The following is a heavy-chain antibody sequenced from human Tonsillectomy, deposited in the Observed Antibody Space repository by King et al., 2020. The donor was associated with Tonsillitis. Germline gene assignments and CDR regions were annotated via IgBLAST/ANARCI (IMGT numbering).Heavy chain of an antibody. CDR1: GYTFTSYG. CDR3: ARDGYCSVGSCYAGPAEFDY. V-gene: IGHV1-18*01. Sequence: QLVQSGAEVKKPGASVKVSCKASGYTFTSYGISWVRQAPGQGLEWMGRVSAYNVNTNYAQKFQGRVTMTTDTSTSTAYMEVRSLSSDDTAVYFCARDGYCSVGSCYAGPAEFDYWGQGTLVTVSS. J-gene: IGHJ4*02. D-gene: IGHD2-15*01. CDR2: VSAYNVNT.